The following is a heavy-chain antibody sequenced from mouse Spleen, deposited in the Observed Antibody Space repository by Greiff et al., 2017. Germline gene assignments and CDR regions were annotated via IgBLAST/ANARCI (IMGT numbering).Heavy chain of an antibody. J-gene: IGHJ3*01. CDR2: IWAGGST. CDR3: ARERDYGIAWFAY. D-gene: IGHD2-1*01. V-gene: IGHV2-9*02. CDR1: GFSLTSYG. Sequence: VKLMESGPGLVAPSQSLSITCTVSGFSLTSYGVHWVRQPPGKGLEWLGVIWAGGSTNYNSALMSRLSISKDNSKSQVFLKMNSLQTDDTTMYYCARERDYGIAWFAYWGQGTLGTVSA.